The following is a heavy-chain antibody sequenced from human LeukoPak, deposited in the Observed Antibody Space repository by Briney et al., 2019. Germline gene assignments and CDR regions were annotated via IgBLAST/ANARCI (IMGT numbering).Heavy chain of an antibody. Sequence: SETLSLTCTVSGGSISSYYWSWIRQPPGKGLEWIGYIYYSGSTNYNPSLKSRVTISVDTSKNQFSLKLSSVAAADTAVYYCACAQVECGGYFDYWGQGTLVTVSS. J-gene: IGHJ4*02. V-gene: IGHV4-59*12. CDR3: ACAQVECGGYFDY. CDR1: GGSISSYY. D-gene: IGHD1-1*01. CDR2: IYYSGST.